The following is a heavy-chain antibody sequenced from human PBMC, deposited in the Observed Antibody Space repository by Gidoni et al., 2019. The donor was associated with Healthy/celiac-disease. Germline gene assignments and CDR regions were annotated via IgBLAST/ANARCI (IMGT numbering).Heavy chain of an antibody. CDR1: GFTFSSYA. CDR2: ISGSGGST. Sequence: EVQLLESGGGLVQPGGSLRLSCAASGFTFSSYALSWVRQAPGKGLGWVSAISGSGGSTYYADSVKGRFTISRDNSKNTLYLQMNSLRAEDTAVYYCAKLMDGDYAPFDYWGQGTLVTVSS. CDR3: AKLMDGDYAPFDY. J-gene: IGHJ4*02. V-gene: IGHV3-23*01. D-gene: IGHD4-17*01.